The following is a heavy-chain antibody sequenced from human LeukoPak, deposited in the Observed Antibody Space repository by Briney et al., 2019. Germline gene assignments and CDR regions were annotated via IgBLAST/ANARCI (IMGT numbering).Heavy chain of an antibody. J-gene: IGHJ4*02. Sequence: ASVKVSCKASGYIFTGYYMHWVRQAPGQGLEWMGWINPNSGGTSFAQKFQGRVTMTRDTSVYTAYIEVTRLTSDDTAVYFCARGVVACPNWGQGTLVTVSS. CDR1: GYIFTGYY. CDR2: INPNSGGT. D-gene: IGHD2-21*01. CDR3: ARGVVACPN. V-gene: IGHV1-2*02.